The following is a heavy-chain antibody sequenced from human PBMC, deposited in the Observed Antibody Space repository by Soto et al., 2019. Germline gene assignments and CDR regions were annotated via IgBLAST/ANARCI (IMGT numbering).Heavy chain of an antibody. V-gene: IGHV4-34*01. CDR2: INHSGST. J-gene: IGHJ6*02. Sequence: PSETLSLTCAVYGGSFSGYYWSWIPQPPGKALEWIGEINHSGSTNYNPSLKSRVTISVDTAKNQFSLKLSSVTAADTAVYYCARATYYDFWRGYYIGYYYYGMDVWGQGTTVTVSS. CDR3: ARATYYDFWRGYYIGYYYYGMDV. D-gene: IGHD3-3*01. CDR1: GGSFSGYY.